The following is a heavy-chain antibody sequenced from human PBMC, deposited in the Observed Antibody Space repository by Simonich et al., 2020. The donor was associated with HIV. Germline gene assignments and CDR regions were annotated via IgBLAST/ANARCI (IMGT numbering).Heavy chain of an antibody. V-gene: IGHV4-34*01. J-gene: IGHJ4*02. Sequence: QVQLQQWGAGLLKPSETLSLTCAVYGGSFSGYYWSWIRQPPGKGLEWIGEINHSGSTNYNPSLKSRVTISVDTSKNQFSLKLSSVTAADTAVYYCARSPVAARPRKDWGQGTLVTVSS. D-gene: IGHD6-6*01. CDR1: GGSFSGYY. CDR3: ARSPVAARPRKD. CDR2: INHSGST.